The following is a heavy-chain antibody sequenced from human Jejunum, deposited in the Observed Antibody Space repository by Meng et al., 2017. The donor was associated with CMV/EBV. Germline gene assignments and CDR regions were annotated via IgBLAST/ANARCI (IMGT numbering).Heavy chain of an antibody. CDR1: FSSYA. V-gene: IGHV3-30*04. Sequence: FSSYAMHWVRQAPGKGLEWVAVIPFDGNNEHYADSVKGRFTISRDNSKNTLYLQMDRLRAEDTAVYFCAKDIGYCSSNFCDRYFDSWGQGTLVTVSS. J-gene: IGHJ4*02. D-gene: IGHD2-2*01. CDR3: AKDIGYCSSNFCDRYFDS. CDR2: IPFDGNNE.